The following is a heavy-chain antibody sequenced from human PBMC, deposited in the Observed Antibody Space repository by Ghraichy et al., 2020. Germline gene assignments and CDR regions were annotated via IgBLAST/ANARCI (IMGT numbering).Heavy chain of an antibody. Sequence: GGSLRLSCEAYGFAVSSSRLQSGRQAPERGLEWVSYISSSSGTIYYADSVKGRFTISRDNAKNSLYLQMNSLRAEDTAVYYCARDQRTTVTTFLGYWGQGTLV. CDR1: GFAVSSSR. CDR2: ISSSSGTI. J-gene: IGHJ4*02. V-gene: IGHV3-48*01. CDR3: ARDQRTTVTTFLGY. D-gene: IGHD4-17*01.